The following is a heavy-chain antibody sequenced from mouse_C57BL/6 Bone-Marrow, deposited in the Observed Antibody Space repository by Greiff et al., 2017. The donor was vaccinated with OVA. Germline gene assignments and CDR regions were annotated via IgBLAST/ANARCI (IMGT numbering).Heavy chain of an antibody. V-gene: IGHV1-5*01. CDR3: TRPYYSNFDY. J-gene: IGHJ2*01. D-gene: IGHD2-5*01. Sequence: EVKLQESGTVLARPGASVKMSCKTSGYTFTSYWMHLVQQRPGQGLEWRGAISPGNSDTSYNQQFKGKAKRTAVTSASTAYMERSSLTNEDSAVYYCTRPYYSNFDYWGQVTTLTVSS. CDR2: ISPGNSDT. CDR1: GYTFTSYW.